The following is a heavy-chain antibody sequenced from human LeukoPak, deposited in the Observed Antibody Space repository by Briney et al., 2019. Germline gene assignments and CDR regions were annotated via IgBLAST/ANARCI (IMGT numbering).Heavy chain of an antibody. D-gene: IGHD2-15*01. J-gene: IGHJ3*02. V-gene: IGHV4-4*07. CDR3: ARGRYCSADICTGGDSFDI. CDR2: KYARGNS. CDR1: GGSISKYY. Sequence: KPSETLSLTCTVTGGSISKYYWSWIRQPAGKGLEWIGRKYARGNSNYNPPLQSRVTTSVDTSKNQFSLKLRSVTAADTAVYYCARGRYCSADICTGGDSFDIWGQGTVVSVSS.